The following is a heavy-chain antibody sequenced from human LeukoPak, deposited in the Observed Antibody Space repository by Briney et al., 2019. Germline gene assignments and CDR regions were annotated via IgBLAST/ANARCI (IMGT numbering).Heavy chain of an antibody. D-gene: IGHD1-14*01. Sequence: PRGSLRLSCAASGFTFSSYSMSWVRQAPGKGLEWVANIKQDGSEKYYVDSVKGRFTISRDNAKNSLYLQLTSLRAEDTALYYCARDRGRNSFDYWGQGTLVSVSS. V-gene: IGHV3-7*01. CDR1: GFTFSSYS. J-gene: IGHJ4*02. CDR2: IKQDGSEK. CDR3: ARDRGRNSFDY.